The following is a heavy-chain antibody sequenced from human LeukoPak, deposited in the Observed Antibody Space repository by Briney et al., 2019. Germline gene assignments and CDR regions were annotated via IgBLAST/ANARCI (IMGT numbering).Heavy chain of an antibody. CDR1: GGSISSSSYY. CDR2: IYYSGST. CDR3: AIIDGIFDY. J-gene: IGHJ4*02. Sequence: SETLSLTXTVSGGSISSSSYYWGWIRQPPGKGLEWIGSIYYSGSTYYNPSLKSRVTISVDTSKNQFSLKLSSVTAADTAVYYCAIIDGIFDYWGRGTLVTVSS. D-gene: IGHD1-26*01. V-gene: IGHV4-39*01.